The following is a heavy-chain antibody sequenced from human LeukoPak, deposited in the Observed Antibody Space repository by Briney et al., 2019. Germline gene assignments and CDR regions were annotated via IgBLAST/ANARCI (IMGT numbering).Heavy chain of an antibody. D-gene: IGHD3-10*01. CDR2: ISERGGST. CDR3: AKRGIVIRAVIIIGFHKEAYYFDY. V-gene: IGHV3-23*01. J-gene: IGHJ4*02. CDR1: GFSFNIYT. Sequence: GGSLRLSCAASGFSFNIYTMNWVRQAPGKGLEWVSGISERGGSTNYADSVKGRFIISRDTSKNTVYLQMNSLRVEDTAVYFCAKRGIVIRAVIIIGFHKEAYYFDYWGQGILVTVSS.